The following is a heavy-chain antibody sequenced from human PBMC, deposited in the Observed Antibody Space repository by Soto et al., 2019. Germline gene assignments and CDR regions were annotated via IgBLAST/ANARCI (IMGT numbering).Heavy chain of an antibody. CDR3: ARDIASPGGDYFDS. CDR2: ISTGGAYM. J-gene: IGHJ4*02. Sequence: EVQLVESGGGLVKARGSLRLFCTASGFTFRNYNMNWVRQAPGKGLEWVSSISTGGAYMFYADSVKGRFTISRDNAQNSLFLQIDSPRAEDTAVYYCARDIASPGGDYFDSWGQGTLVTVSS. V-gene: IGHV3-21*06. CDR1: GFTFRNYN. D-gene: IGHD3-10*01.